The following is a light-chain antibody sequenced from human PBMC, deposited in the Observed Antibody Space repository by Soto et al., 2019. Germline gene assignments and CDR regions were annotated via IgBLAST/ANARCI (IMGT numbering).Light chain of an antibody. CDR1: QSIRNW. CDR2: KAS. Sequence: DIQMTQSPSTLSASAGDRVTITCRASQSIRNWLAWYQQKPGKAPKLLIYKASSLQSGVPSRFSGGGSETEFTLTISSLQPDVFATYYCQQYNSYPYTFGQGTKLEIK. J-gene: IGKJ2*01. V-gene: IGKV1-5*03. CDR3: QQYNSYPYT.